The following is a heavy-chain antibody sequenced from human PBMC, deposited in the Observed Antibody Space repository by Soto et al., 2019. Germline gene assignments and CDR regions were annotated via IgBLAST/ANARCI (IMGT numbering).Heavy chain of an antibody. CDR1: GGSISSYY. J-gene: IGHJ4*02. CDR2: IYYSGST. V-gene: IGHV4-59*08. D-gene: IGHD2-2*01. CDR3: ARHVRYCSSTSCYAYYFDY. Sequence: SETLSLTCTVSGGSISSYYWSWIRQPPGKGLEWIGYIYYSGSTNYNPSLKSRVTISVDTSKNQFSLKLSSVTAADTAVYYCARHVRYCSSTSCYAYYFDYWGQGTLVTV.